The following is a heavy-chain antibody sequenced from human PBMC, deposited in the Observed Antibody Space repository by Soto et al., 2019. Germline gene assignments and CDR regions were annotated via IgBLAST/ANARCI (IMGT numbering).Heavy chain of an antibody. D-gene: IGHD3-3*02. J-gene: IGHJ4*02. V-gene: IGHV4-4*02. CDR1: GDSINSSHC. CDR3: AARHFWSRPWTDRRLDY. CDR2: MSQSGRT. Sequence: SETLSLTCAVYGDSINSSHCWNWVRQPPGKGREGSGQMSQSGRTTYNPSLTSRVTISVDKSKNHFSLKLTSVTAADTAVYYCAARHFWSRPWTDRRLDYWGQGTLVTVSS.